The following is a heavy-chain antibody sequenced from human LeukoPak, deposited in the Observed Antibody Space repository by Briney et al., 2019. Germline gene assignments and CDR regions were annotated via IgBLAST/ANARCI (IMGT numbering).Heavy chain of an antibody. Sequence: QTGGSLRLSCAASGFTFSSYGMHWVRQAPGKGLEWVAVISYDGSNKYYADSVKGRFTISRDNSKNTLYLQMNSLRAEDTAVYYCAKDRKPHITMICPSWGQGTLVTVSS. V-gene: IGHV3-30*18. CDR1: GFTFSSYG. CDR3: AKDRKPHITMICPS. CDR2: ISYDGSNK. D-gene: IGHD3-22*01. J-gene: IGHJ5*02.